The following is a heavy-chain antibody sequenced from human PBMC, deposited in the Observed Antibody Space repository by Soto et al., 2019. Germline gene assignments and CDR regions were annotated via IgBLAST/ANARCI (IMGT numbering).Heavy chain of an antibody. Sequence: GGSLRLSCAASGFTFSSYGMHWVRQAPGKGLEWVAVIWYDGSNKYYADSVKGRFTISRDNSKNTLYLQMNSLRAEDTAVYYCAREWIQLRFFDYRGQGTLVTVSS. CDR1: GFTFSSYG. V-gene: IGHV3-33*01. J-gene: IGHJ4*02. CDR2: IWYDGSNK. CDR3: AREWIQLRFFDY. D-gene: IGHD5-18*01.